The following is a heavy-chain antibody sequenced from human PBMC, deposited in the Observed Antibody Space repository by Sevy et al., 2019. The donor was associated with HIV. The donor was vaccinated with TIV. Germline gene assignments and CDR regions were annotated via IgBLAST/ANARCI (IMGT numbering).Heavy chain of an antibody. J-gene: IGHJ5*02. CDR3: ARDLGNNLNWFDP. CDR2: TYYRSKWYN. V-gene: IGHV6-1*01. CDR1: GDSVSSNSAS. Sequence: QSQTLSLTCAISGDSVSSNSASWNWIRQSPSRGLEWLGRTYYRSKWYNDYEVSVKSRITINPDTAKYQFYLQRNSVTPEDSAVYYCARDLGNNLNWFDPWGQGTLVTVSS.